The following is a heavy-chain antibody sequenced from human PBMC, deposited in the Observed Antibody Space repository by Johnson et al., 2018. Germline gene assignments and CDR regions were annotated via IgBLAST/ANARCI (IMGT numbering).Heavy chain of an antibody. CDR3: NLYCGGYCSPPTDSFDL. V-gene: IGHV3-73*01. Sequence: VQLVQSGGGLVQPGGSLKLSCAASGFTLSGSPIHWVRQASGRGLEWVGRVRSKTHNYATASAASVQGRFIISRDDSQNTAYLQMSSLKTADTAVYYCNLYCGGYCSPPTDSFDLWGQGIMVTVSS. J-gene: IGHJ3*01. D-gene: IGHD2-21*02. CDR2: VRSKTHNYAT. CDR1: GFTLSGSP.